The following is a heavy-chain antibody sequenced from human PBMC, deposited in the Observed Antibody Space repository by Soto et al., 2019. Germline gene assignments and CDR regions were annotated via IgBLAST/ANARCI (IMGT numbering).Heavy chain of an antibody. V-gene: IGHV3-23*01. D-gene: IGHD6-13*01. CDR1: GFTFNNYA. CDR3: AKALTSSWYYFDH. Sequence: GGSLRLSCAASGFTFNNYAMSWVRQAPGKGLEWVSGISGRGSSAYYADSVKGRFTISRDNSKNTLDLQMNSLRAEDTAVYYCAKALTSSWYYFDHWGQGTLVTVSS. J-gene: IGHJ4*02. CDR2: ISGRGSSA.